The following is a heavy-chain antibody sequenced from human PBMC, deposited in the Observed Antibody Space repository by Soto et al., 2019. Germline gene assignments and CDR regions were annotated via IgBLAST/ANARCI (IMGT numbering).Heavy chain of an antibody. D-gene: IGHD3-22*01. CDR3: ARDGYDSSGYSPLYYYYYGMDV. J-gene: IGHJ6*02. V-gene: IGHV1-46*01. CDR2: INPSGGST. CDR1: GYTFTSYY. Sequence: ASVKVSCKASGYTFTSYYMHWVRQAPGQGLEWMGIINPSGGSTSYAQKFQGRVTMTRDTSTSTVYMELSSLRSEDTAVYYCARDGYDSSGYSPLYYYYYGMDVWGQGTTVTVSS.